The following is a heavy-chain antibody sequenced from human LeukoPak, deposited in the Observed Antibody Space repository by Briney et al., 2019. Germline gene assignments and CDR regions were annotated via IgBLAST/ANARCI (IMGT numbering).Heavy chain of an antibody. Sequence: GGSLRLSCAASGFTFSTYWMHWVRQAPGKGPVWVSRINPDGTSTSNADSVKGRFTISRDNAKNTVYLQVNSLRAEDTAVYYCTRATAVAFDYWGQGTLVTV. D-gene: IGHD6-19*01. J-gene: IGHJ4*02. V-gene: IGHV3-74*01. CDR3: TRATAVAFDY. CDR1: GFTFSTYW. CDR2: INPDGTST.